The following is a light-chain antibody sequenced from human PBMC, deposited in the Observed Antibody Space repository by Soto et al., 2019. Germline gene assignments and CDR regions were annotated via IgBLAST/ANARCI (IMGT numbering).Light chain of an antibody. V-gene: IGKV3-20*01. J-gene: IGKJ1*01. Sequence: EIVLTQSPGTLSLSPGERATLSCRASQSVSSSYLAWYQKKPGQAPRLLIYGASSRATGIPDRFSGSGSETDFTLTISRLEPEAFAVYYCQQYGSSPRTFGQGTKVEIK. CDR1: QSVSSSY. CDR3: QQYGSSPRT. CDR2: GAS.